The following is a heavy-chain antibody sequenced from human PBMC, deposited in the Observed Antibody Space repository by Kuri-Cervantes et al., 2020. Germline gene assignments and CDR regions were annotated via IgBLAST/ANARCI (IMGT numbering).Heavy chain of an antibody. CDR1: GYTFTSYY. Sequence: ASVKVSCKASGYTFTSYYMHWVRQAPGQGLEWMGIINPSGGSTSYAQKFQGRVTMTRDTSTSTVYMELSSLRSEDTAVYYCARDSGIVAANDAFDIWGQGTMVTVSS. D-gene: IGHD6-13*01. J-gene: IGHJ3*02. CDR3: ARDSGIVAANDAFDI. CDR2: INPSGGST. V-gene: IGHV1-46*01.